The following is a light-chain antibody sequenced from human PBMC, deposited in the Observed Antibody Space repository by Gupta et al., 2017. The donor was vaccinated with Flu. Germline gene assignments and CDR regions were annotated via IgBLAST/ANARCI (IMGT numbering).Light chain of an antibody. CDR2: AAS. J-gene: IGKJ1*01. Sequence: EMVMTQSPATLSVSPGQRGTLSCRASHSVRSNLAWYQQKHGQAPRLLIYAASTRDTGIPARLSGSGCGTDLTITISSRQSEDFAVYYCQQYKNWPLWTFGQGTKVEIK. CDR1: HSVRSN. V-gene: IGKV3-15*01. CDR3: QQYKNWPLWT.